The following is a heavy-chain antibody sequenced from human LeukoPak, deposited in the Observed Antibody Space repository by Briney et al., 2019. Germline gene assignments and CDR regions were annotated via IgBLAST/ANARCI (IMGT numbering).Heavy chain of an antibody. CDR2: ISGSGGST. CDR1: GFTFSSYA. Sequence: GGSLRLSCAASGFTFSSYAMSWVRRAPGKGLEWVSAISGSGGSTYCADSVKGRFTISRDNSKNTLYLQMNSLRAEDTAVYYCAKAVAVAGHGEYWGQGTLVTVSS. D-gene: IGHD6-19*01. J-gene: IGHJ4*02. CDR3: AKAVAVAGHGEY. V-gene: IGHV3-23*01.